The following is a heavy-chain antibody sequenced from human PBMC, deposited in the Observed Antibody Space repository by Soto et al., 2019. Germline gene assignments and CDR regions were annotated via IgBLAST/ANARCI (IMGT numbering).Heavy chain of an antibody. D-gene: IGHD2-15*01. CDR2: IYHSGST. J-gene: IGHJ3*02. CDR1: GFPFVNAW. V-gene: IGHV4-4*02. CDR3: ARRGYCSGGRCYSWAFDI. Sequence: GSLRLSCAASGFPFVNAWWSWVRQPPGKGLEWIGEIYHSGSTNYNPSLMSRVTISLDKSKNQFSLNLSSVTAADTAVYYCARRGYCSGGRCYSWAFDIWGQGTVVTVSS.